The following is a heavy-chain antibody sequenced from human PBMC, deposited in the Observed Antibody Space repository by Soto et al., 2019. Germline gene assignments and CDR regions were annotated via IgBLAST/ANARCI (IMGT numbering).Heavy chain of an antibody. CDR1: GFRFSSYS. CDR3: AKKVNSGSGSQYFDY. CDR2: FRAGGDDGTT. Sequence: WGSLRLSCVASGFRFSSYSMSWVRPAPGKGLEWVSGFRAGGDDGTTYYADSVKGRFTISRDNSKNTLFLQMNGLRAEDTAIYYCAKKVNSGSGSQYFDYFGQGTLVTVSS. V-gene: IGHV3-23*01. J-gene: IGHJ4*02. D-gene: IGHD3-10*01.